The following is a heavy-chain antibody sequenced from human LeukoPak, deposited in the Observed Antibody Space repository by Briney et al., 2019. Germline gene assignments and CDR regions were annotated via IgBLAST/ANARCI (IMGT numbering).Heavy chain of an antibody. CDR1: GGSINTYY. V-gene: IGHV4-59*08. D-gene: IGHD1-26*01. CDR2: IYYSGST. J-gene: IGHJ4*02. Sequence: SETLSLTCTVSGGSINTYYWSWIRQPPGTGLEWVGYIYYSGSTNYNPSLKSRVTISVDTSKNQFSLKLSSVTAADTAVYYCARHNWELLGVDYWGQGTLVAVSS. CDR3: ARHNWELLGVDY.